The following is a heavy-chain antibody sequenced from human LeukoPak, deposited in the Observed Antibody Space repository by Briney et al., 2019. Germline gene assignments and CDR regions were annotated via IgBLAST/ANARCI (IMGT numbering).Heavy chain of an antibody. CDR3: ARDVVVVVAADSNFDY. D-gene: IGHD2-15*01. CDR2: ISSSSSYI. CDR1: GFTFSSYS. Sequence: GGSLRLSCAASGFTFSSYSMNWVRQAPGKGLEWVSSISSSSSYIYYADSVKGRFTISRDNAKNSLYLQMNSLRAEDTAVYYCARDVVVVVAADSNFDYWGQGTLVTVSS. J-gene: IGHJ4*02. V-gene: IGHV3-21*01.